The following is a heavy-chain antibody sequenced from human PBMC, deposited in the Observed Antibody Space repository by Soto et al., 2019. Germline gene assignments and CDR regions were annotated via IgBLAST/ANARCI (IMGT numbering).Heavy chain of an antibody. J-gene: IGHJ4*02. D-gene: IGHD4-17*01. CDR2: ISAYNGNT. CDR3: ARHPLTTVTPMLVFDY. Sequence: ASVKVSCKASGYTFTSYGISWVRQAPGQGLEWMGWISAYNGNTNYAQKLQGRVTMTTDTSTSTAYMELRSLRSDDTAVYYCARHPLTTVTPMLVFDYWGQGTLVTVSS. V-gene: IGHV1-18*01. CDR1: GYTFTSYG.